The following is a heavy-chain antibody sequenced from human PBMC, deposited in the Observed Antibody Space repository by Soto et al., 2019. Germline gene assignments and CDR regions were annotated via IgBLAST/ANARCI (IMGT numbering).Heavy chain of an antibody. J-gene: IGHJ6*02. Sequence: PGESLKISCNGSGYSFTIYWIGWVRQMPGKGLEWMGIIYPGDSDTRYSPSFQGQVTISADKSISTAYLQWSSLKASDTAMYYCARQYCSSTSCPAYGMDVWGQGTTVTVSS. D-gene: IGHD2-2*01. CDR2: IYPGDSDT. CDR1: GYSFTIYW. V-gene: IGHV5-51*01. CDR3: ARQYCSSTSCPAYGMDV.